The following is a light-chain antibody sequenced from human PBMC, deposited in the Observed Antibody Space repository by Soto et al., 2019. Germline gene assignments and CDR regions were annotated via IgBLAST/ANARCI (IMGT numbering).Light chain of an antibody. CDR2: GAS. CDR3: QQYCTSPQT. J-gene: IGKJ2*01. Sequence: EIVLTQSPGTLSLSPGQRATLSCRASQSVSSNYLAWYQQKPGQAPRLLIHGASSRATANPDRFSGSGSGTDFTLTISRLEPEDFAMYYCQQYCTSPQTFGQGTKVEIK. V-gene: IGKV3-20*01. CDR1: QSVSSNY.